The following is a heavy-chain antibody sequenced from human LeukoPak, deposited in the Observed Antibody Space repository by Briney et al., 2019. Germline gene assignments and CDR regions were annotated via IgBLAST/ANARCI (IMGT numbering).Heavy chain of an antibody. CDR2: ISYDGSNK. CDR3: AREGAENAFDI. V-gene: IGHV3-30*04. J-gene: IGHJ3*02. Sequence: PGGSLRLSCAASGFTFSSYAMYWVRQAPGKGLEWVAIISYDGSNKYYADSVKGRFTISRDNSKNTLLLQMNSLRAEDTAVYYCAREGAENAFDIWGQGAMVTVSS. D-gene: IGHD1-14*01. CDR1: GFTFSSYA.